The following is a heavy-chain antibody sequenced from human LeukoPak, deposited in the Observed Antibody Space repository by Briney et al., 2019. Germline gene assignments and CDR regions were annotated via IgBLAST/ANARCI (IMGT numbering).Heavy chain of an antibody. CDR2: IGSSVGLI. CDR3: AKKGSRIAAAGPYFDY. D-gene: IGHD6-13*01. V-gene: IGHV3-48*03. CDR1: GFAFSSYG. Sequence: GGSLRLSCAASGFAFSSYGMSWVRQAPGKGLEWVAYIGSSVGLIYYADSVKGRFTISRDNAKNSLYLQMNSLRAEDTAVYYCAKKGSRIAAAGPYFDYWGQGTLVTVSS. J-gene: IGHJ4*02.